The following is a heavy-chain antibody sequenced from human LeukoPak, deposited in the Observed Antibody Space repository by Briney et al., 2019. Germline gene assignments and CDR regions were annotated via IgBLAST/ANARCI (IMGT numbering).Heavy chain of an antibody. CDR3: ARDRRGYSYLAY. Sequence: PGGSLRLSCAGSGFNFSTYEMNWVRQAPGKGLEWLSYISSRGSSIYYADSVKGRFTISRDNAKNSLYLQMNSLRAEDTAVYYCARDRRGYSYLAYWGQGTLVTVSS. CDR1: GFNFSTYE. V-gene: IGHV3-48*03. J-gene: IGHJ4*02. D-gene: IGHD5-18*01. CDR2: ISSRGSSI.